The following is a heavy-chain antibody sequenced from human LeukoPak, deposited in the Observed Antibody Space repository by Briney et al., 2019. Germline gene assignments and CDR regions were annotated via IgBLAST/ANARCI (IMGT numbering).Heavy chain of an antibody. J-gene: IGHJ4*02. Sequence: QAGGSLRLSCAASGFTFDDYAMHWVRQAPGKGLEWVSLISWDGGRTYYADSVKGRFTISRDNSKNSLYLQMNSLRAEDTALYYCAKDYGSGSYYGLDYWGQGTLVTVSS. CDR3: AKDYGSGSYYGLDY. CDR2: ISWDGGRT. CDR1: GFTFDDYA. V-gene: IGHV3-43D*03. D-gene: IGHD3-10*01.